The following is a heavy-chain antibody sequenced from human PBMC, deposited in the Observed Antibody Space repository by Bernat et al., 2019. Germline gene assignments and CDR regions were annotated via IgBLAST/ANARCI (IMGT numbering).Heavy chain of an antibody. V-gene: IGHV3-53*02. CDR1: GFTVSSNY. D-gene: IGHD2-15*01. Sequence: EVQLVESGGGLIQPGGSLRLSCAASGFTVSSNYMSWVRQAPGKGLEWVSVIYSGGGTYYADSVKGRFTISRDNSKNTLYLQMNSLRAEETAVYYCARGPADCSGGSCYSVGLDYWGQGTLVTVSS. J-gene: IGHJ4*02. CDR3: ARGPADCSGGSCYSVGLDY. CDR2: IYSGGGT.